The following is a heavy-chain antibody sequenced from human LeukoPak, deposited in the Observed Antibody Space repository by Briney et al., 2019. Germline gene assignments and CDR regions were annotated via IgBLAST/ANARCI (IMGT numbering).Heavy chain of an antibody. V-gene: IGHV4-59*01. D-gene: IGHD1-14*01. CDR2: IYYSGNT. J-gene: IGHJ3*02. CDR3: ARYRNEALFAFDI. Sequence: SETLSLTCTVSGDSISNYYWSWIRQPPGKGLEWIGYIYYSGNTDYNPSLKSRVTISVDTSKNQFSLRLNSVTAADTAVNYCARYRNEALFAFDIWGQGTMVTVSS. CDR1: GDSISNYY.